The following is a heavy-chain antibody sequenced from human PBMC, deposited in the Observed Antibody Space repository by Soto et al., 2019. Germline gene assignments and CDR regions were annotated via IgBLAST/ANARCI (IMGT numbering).Heavy chain of an antibody. CDR2: INHSGST. J-gene: IGHJ2*01. CDR1: GGSFSGYY. D-gene: IGHD4-17*01. Sequence: QVQLQQWGAGLLKPSETLSLTCAVYGGSFSGYYWSWIRQPPGKGLEWIGEINHSGSTNYNPSLKSRVTISVDTSKNQVSLRLSSVTAADTAVYYCANYGDYGWYFDLWGRGNLGTVSS. V-gene: IGHV4-34*01. CDR3: ANYGDYGWYFDL.